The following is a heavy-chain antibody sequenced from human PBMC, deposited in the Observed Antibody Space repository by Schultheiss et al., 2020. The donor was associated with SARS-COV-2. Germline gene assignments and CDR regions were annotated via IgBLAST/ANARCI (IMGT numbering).Heavy chain of an antibody. Sequence: GGSLRLSCAASGFTFSSYAMSWVRQAPGKGLEWVSAISGSGGSTYYADSVKGRFTISRDNSKNTLYLQMDSLRAEDTAVYHCANHQRLDYLLDVWGQGTTVTVSS. CDR3: ANHQRLDYLLDV. D-gene: IGHD6-19*01. J-gene: IGHJ6*02. V-gene: IGHV3-23*01. CDR1: GFTFSSYA. CDR2: ISGSGGST.